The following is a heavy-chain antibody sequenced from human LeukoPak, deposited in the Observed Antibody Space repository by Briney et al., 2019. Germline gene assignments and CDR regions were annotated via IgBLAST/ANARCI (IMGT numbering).Heavy chain of an antibody. Sequence: ASVKVSCKASGYTFTGYYMHWVRQAPGQGLEWMGWINPNSGGTNYAQKLQGRVTMTTDTSTSTAYMELRSLRSDDTAVYYCARGGTSMIVVLTSDAFDIWGQGTMVTVSS. CDR1: GYTFTGYY. J-gene: IGHJ3*02. D-gene: IGHD3-22*01. CDR3: ARGGTSMIVVLTSDAFDI. V-gene: IGHV1-2*02. CDR2: INPNSGGT.